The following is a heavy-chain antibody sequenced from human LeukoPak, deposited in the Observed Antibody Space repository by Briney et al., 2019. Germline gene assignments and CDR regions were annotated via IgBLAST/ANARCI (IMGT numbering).Heavy chain of an antibody. Sequence: PSETLSLTCTASDDSIRNYYWTWVRQPPGKGLEWIGFMHHSTSTKQNPSLKSRVTISVDTSKNQFSLKLSSVTAADTAVYYCAREVFTASGAAFDIWGQGTVVTVSS. J-gene: IGHJ3*02. D-gene: IGHD3-10*01. V-gene: IGHV4-59*01. CDR2: MHHSTST. CDR3: AREVFTASGAAFDI. CDR1: DDSIRNYY.